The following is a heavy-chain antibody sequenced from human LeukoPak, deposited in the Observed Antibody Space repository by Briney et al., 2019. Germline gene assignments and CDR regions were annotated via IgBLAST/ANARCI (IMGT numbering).Heavy chain of an antibody. J-gene: IGHJ6*03. CDR2: INAGNGNT. Sequence: ASVKVSCKASGYTFTSYAVHWVRRAPGQRLEWMGWINAGNGNTVYSQEFQGRVTITRDRSASTAYMELSSLRSEDTAVYYCARTLYSSGWINYYYYYYMDVWGKGATVTISS. CDR1: GYTFTSYA. CDR3: ARTLYSSGWINYYYYYYMDV. D-gene: IGHD6-19*01. V-gene: IGHV1-3*03.